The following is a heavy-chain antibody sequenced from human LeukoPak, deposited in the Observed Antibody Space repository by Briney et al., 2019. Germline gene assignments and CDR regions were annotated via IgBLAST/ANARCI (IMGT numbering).Heavy chain of an antibody. CDR1: GFTFSSYG. D-gene: IGHD6-19*01. CDR3: AKAQNLAGTGHFDY. J-gene: IGHJ4*02. CDR2: ISYDGSNK. V-gene: IGHV3-30*18. Sequence: GGSLRLSCAASGFTFSSYGMHWVRQAPGKGLEWVAVISYDGSNKYYADSVKGRFTISRDNSKNTLYLQMNSLRAEDTAVYYCAKAQNLAGTGHFDYWGQGTLVTVSS.